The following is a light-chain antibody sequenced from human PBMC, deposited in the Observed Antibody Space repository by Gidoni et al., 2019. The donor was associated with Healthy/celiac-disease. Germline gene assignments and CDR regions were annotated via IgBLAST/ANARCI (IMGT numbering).Light chain of an antibody. J-gene: IGLJ2*01. CDR1: SSDVGGYNY. Sequence: PGQSIPISCTGTSSDVGGYNYVSWYQQHPGKAPKLMIYDVSNRPSEVSNRFSGSKSGNTASLTISGLQAEDEADYYCSSYTSSSTLVFGGGTKLTVL. CDR2: DVS. CDR3: SSYTSSSTLV. V-gene: IGLV2-14*03.